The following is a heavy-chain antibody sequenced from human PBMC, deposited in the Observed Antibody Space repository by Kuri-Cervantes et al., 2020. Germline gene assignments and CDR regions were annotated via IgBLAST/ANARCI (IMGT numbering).Heavy chain of an antibody. CDR2: IYPGDSET. D-gene: IGHD6-13*01. CDR3: ARHSGMYSNNWFVNYFDY. Sequence: GGSLRLSCKGSGYSFTSYWIGWVRQMTGKGLEWMGIIYPGDSETRYSPSFQGHVTISANKSISTAYLQWSSLKASDTAMYYCARHSGMYSNNWFVNYFDYWGQGTLVTVSS. CDR1: GYSFTSYW. J-gene: IGHJ4*02. V-gene: IGHV5-51*01.